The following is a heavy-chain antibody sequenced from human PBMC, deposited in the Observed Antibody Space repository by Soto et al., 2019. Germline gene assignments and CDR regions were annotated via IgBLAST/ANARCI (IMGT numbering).Heavy chain of an antibody. V-gene: IGHV3-23*01. CDR1: GFTFDSYA. Sequence: PGGSLRLSCEASGFTFDSYAMGWVRQAPGKGLEWVSAISATGISKYYADSVKGRFTISRVSAINTLYLQIDSLRAEDTAVYYCAKRGGYDFWSGYHHFDYWGQGALVTVSS. J-gene: IGHJ4*02. D-gene: IGHD3-3*01. CDR2: ISATGISK. CDR3: AKRGGYDFWSGYHHFDY.